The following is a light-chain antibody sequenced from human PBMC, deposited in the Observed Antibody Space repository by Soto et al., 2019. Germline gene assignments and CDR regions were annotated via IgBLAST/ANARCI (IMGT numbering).Light chain of an antibody. CDR3: QHRCHWPFFS. CDR2: DAS. J-gene: IGKJ3*01. Sequence: EIVLTQSPATLSLSPGERATLSCRASQSVSNRLAWYQQKPGQAPRLLIFDASNRATGVPARFSGSGSGTDFTLTISSLEPEDFAVYYCQHRCHWPFFSFGPGTKVDV. V-gene: IGKV3-11*01. CDR1: QSVSNR.